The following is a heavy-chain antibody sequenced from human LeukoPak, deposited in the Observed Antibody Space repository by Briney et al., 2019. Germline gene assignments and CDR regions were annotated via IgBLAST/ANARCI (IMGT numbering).Heavy chain of an antibody. D-gene: IGHD6-19*01. V-gene: IGHV4-39*01. CDR2: IYYSGST. Sequence: SETLSLTCTVSGGSISSSSYYWGWIRQPPGKGLEWIGSIYYSGSTYYNPSLKSRVTISVDTSKNQFSLKLSSVTAADTAVYYCAITGRGYSSGHWGQGTLVTVSS. J-gene: IGHJ4*02. CDR1: GGSISSSSYY. CDR3: AITGRGYSSGH.